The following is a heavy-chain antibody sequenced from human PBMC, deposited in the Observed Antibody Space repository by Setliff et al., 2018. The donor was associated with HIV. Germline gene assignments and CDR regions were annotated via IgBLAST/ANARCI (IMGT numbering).Heavy chain of an antibody. V-gene: IGHV4-61*01. CDR2: IYYSGST. J-gene: IGHJ6*02. CDR1: NGSINSGSYY. CDR3: ARSRTSSGYYGVTGYGMDV. D-gene: IGHD3-22*01. Sequence: SETLSLTCTVSNGSINSGSYYWSWIRQPPGKGLEWIGYIYYSGSTNYNPSLKSRVTISVATSKNQFSLKLNSVTTADTAVYYCARSRTSSGYYGVTGYGMDVWGQGTTVTVSS.